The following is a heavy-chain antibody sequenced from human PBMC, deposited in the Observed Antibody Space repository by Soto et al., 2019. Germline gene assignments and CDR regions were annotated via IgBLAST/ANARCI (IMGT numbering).Heavy chain of an antibody. CDR1: GFTFSSYG. CDR3: ARGPFYYYYYMDV. V-gene: IGHV3-33*01. J-gene: IGHJ6*03. CDR2: IWYDGSNK. Sequence: GGSLRLSCAASGFTFSSYGMHWVRQAPGKGLEWVAVIWYDGSNKYYADSVKGRFTISRDNSKNTLYLQMNSLRAEDTAVYYCARGPFYYYYYMDVWGKGTTVTVSS.